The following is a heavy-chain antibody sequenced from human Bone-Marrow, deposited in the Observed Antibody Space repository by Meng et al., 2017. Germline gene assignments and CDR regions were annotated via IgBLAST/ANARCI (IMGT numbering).Heavy chain of an antibody. CDR1: GGSISGSNW. D-gene: IGHD6-19*01. J-gene: IGHJ6*02. CDR2: IYHSGST. CDR3: ARTPRIAVGVLHGMDV. V-gene: IGHV4-4*02. Sequence: SETLSLTCAVSGGSISGSNWWSWVRQAPGKGLEWIGEIYHSGSTNYKSSLQSRVTISVDKSKNQFSLKLSSVTAADTAVYYCARTPRIAVGVLHGMDVWGQGTTVTVSS.